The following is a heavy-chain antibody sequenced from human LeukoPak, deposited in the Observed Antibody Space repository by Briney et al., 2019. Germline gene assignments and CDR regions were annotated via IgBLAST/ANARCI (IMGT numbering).Heavy chain of an antibody. D-gene: IGHD2-2*02. CDR3: ARHGCSSTSCYRSAARPDYYGMDV. Sequence: SQTLSLTCTVSGGSISSGGYYWGWIRQPPGKGLEWIGSIYYSGSTYYNPSLKSRVTISVDTSKNQFSLKLSSVTAADTAVYYCARHGCSSTSCYRSAARPDYYGMDVWGQGTTVTVSS. V-gene: IGHV4-39*01. CDR1: GGSISSGGYY. CDR2: IYYSGST. J-gene: IGHJ6*02.